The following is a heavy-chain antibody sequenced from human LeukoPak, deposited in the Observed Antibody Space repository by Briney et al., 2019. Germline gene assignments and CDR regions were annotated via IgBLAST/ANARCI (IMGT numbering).Heavy chain of an antibody. CDR1: GGSFSGYY. CDR3: ATERGPSTLLWFGELSPYYYYGMDV. J-gene: IGHJ6*02. Sequence: SETLSLTCAVCGGSFSGYYWSWIRQPPGKGLEWIGEINHSGSTNYNPSLKSRVTISVDTSKNQFSLKLSSVTAADTAVYYCATERGPSTLLWFGELSPYYYYGMDVWGQGTTVTVSS. D-gene: IGHD3-10*01. CDR2: INHSGST. V-gene: IGHV4-34*01.